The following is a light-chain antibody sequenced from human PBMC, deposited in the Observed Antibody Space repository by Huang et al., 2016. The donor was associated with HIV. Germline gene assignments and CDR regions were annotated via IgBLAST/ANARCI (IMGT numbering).Light chain of an antibody. CDR2: RAS. J-gene: IGKJ2*01. Sequence: DIQMTQSPSTRSASVGDRVTITCRASQNINTLLAWYQQKPGKAPDLLIYRASSLQVGVPSRFTGSGSGTEFTLTISSLQPDDLGTYYCQQYNTYLYTFGQGTKLEI. V-gene: IGKV1-5*03. CDR1: QNINTL. CDR3: QQYNTYLYT.